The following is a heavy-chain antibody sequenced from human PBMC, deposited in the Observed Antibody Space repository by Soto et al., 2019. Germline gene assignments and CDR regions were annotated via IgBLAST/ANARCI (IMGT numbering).Heavy chain of an antibody. D-gene: IGHD2-2*01. CDR1: GFTFSSYS. Sequence: EVQLVESGGGLVKPGGSLRLSCAASGFTFSSYSMNWVRQAPGKGLEWVSSISSSSSYIYYDDSVKGRFTISRDNAKNSLYLQMNSLRAEDTAVYYCARSDIEVVPAAREPYYYYYMDVWGKGTTVTVSS. V-gene: IGHV3-21*01. J-gene: IGHJ6*03. CDR2: ISSSSSYI. CDR3: ARSDIEVVPAAREPYYYYYMDV.